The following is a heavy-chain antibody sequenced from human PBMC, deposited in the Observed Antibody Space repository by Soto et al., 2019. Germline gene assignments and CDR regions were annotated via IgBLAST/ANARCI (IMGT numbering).Heavy chain of an antibody. V-gene: IGHV4-30-4*01. J-gene: IGHJ6*02. D-gene: IGHD5-12*01. CDR1: GGSISSGDYS. CDR2: IYYSGST. Sequence: PSETLSLTCSVSGGSISSGDYSWSWIRQPPGKGLEWIGFIYYSGSTYYNPSLKIRVTISVDTSKNQFSLRLSSVTAADTAVYYCASVGAGYSAYGGMDVWGQGTTVTVSS. CDR3: ASVGAGYSAYGGMDV.